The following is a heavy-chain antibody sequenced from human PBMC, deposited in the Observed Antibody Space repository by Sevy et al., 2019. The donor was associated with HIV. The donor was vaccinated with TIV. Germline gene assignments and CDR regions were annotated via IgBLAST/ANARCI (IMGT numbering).Heavy chain of an antibody. Sequence: GGSLRLSCAASGFTFSSYAMHWVRQAPGKGLEWVAVISYDGSNKYYADSVKGRFTISRDNSKNTLYLQMNSLRAEDTAVYYCARGRRGGNSYYYDSSGYRHDYWGQRTLVTVSS. CDR3: ARGRRGGNSYYYDSSGYRHDY. CDR2: ISYDGSNK. J-gene: IGHJ4*02. CDR1: GFTFSSYA. V-gene: IGHV3-30*04. D-gene: IGHD3-22*01.